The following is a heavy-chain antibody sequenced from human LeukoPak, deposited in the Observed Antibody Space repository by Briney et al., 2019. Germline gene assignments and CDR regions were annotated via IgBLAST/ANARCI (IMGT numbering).Heavy chain of an antibody. J-gene: IGHJ4*02. CDR3: ERLYSSGWYDFDY. CDR1: GFTFSSYE. CDR2: ISSSGSTI. Sequence: PGGSLRLSCAASGFTFSSYEMNWVRQAPGKGLEWVSYISSSGSTIYYADSVKGRFTISRDNAKNSLYLQMNSLRAEDTAVYYCERLYSSGWYDFDYWGQGTLVTVSS. V-gene: IGHV3-48*03. D-gene: IGHD6-19*01.